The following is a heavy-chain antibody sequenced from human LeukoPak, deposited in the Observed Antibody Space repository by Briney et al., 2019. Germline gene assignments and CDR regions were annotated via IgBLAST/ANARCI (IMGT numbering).Heavy chain of an antibody. J-gene: IGHJ4*02. Sequence: GASVKISCKASGYTFTGYYMHWVRQAPGQGLEWMGWINPNSGGTNYAQKFQGRVTMTRDTSISTAYMELSRLRSDDTAVYYCARDRTAIYGSGSYYGYWGQGTLVTVSS. CDR3: ARDRTAIYGSGSYYGY. CDR1: GYTFTGYY. V-gene: IGHV1-2*02. CDR2: INPNSGGT. D-gene: IGHD3-10*01.